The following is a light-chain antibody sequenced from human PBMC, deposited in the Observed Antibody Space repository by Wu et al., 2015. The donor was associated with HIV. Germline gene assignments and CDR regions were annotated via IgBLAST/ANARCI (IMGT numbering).Light chain of an antibody. V-gene: IGKV3-20*01. J-gene: IGKJ4*01. CDR1: QSVSSN. Sequence: EIVLTQSPATLSVSPGERATLSCRASQSVSSNLAWYQQKPGQAPRLLIYGVSRRATGIPDRFGGSGSGTDFTLTISRLEPEDFAVYYCQQYDRSPLTFGGGTQVEIK. CDR2: GVS. CDR3: QQYDRSPLT.